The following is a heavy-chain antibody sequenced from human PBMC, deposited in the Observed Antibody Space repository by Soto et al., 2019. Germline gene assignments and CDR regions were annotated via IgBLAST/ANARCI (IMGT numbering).Heavy chain of an antibody. V-gene: IGHV1-46*03. CDR1: GYTFTSYY. J-gene: IGHJ4*02. Sequence: QVQLVQSGAEVKKPGASVKVSCKASGYTFTSYYMHWVRQAPGQGLEWMGIINPSGGSTSYAQKFQGRVTMTRDTSTSTGYMELSSLRSEDTAVYYCARPRHPGEYDFWSGPTDYWGQGTLVTVSS. CDR2: INPSGGST. CDR3: ARPRHPGEYDFWSGPTDY. D-gene: IGHD3-3*01.